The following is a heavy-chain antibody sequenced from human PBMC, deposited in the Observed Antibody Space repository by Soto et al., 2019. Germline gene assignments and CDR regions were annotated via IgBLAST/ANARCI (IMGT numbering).Heavy chain of an antibody. CDR3: ARRLIVVVQAARYNWFDP. Sequence: PSETLSLTCAVSGGSISSSNWWSWVRQPPGKGLEWIGEIYHSGSTNYNPSLKSRVTISVDKSKNQFSLKLSSVTAEDTAVYYCARRLIVVVQAARYNWFDPWGQGTLVTVSS. CDR2: IYHSGST. V-gene: IGHV4-4*02. J-gene: IGHJ5*02. D-gene: IGHD2-2*01. CDR1: GGSISSSNW.